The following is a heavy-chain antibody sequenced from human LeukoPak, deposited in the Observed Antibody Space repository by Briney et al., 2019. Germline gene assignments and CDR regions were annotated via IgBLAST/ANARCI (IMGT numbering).Heavy chain of an antibody. CDR1: GFTFSSYW. J-gene: IGHJ4*02. Sequence: GGSLRLSCAASGFTFSSYWMHWVRQAPGKELVWVSRINSDGSSTSYADSVKGRFTISRDNAKNTLYLQMNSLRAEDTAVYYCASGPRTYYYDSSGEYYFDYWGQGTLVTVSS. CDR2: INSDGSST. CDR3: ASGPRTYYYDSSGEYYFDY. D-gene: IGHD3-22*01. V-gene: IGHV3-74*01.